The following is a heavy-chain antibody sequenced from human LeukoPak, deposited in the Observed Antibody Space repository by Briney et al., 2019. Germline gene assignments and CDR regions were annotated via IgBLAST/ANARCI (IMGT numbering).Heavy chain of an antibody. Sequence: GRSLRLSCAASGFTFSSYAMHWVRQAPGKGLEWVAVISYDGSNKYYADSVKGRFTISRDNSKNTLYLQMNSLRAEDTAVYYCARDLGMAMISNYFDYWGQGTLVTVSS. D-gene: IGHD3-16*01. J-gene: IGHJ4*02. CDR1: GFTFSSYA. V-gene: IGHV3-30-3*01. CDR2: ISYDGSNK. CDR3: ARDLGMAMISNYFDY.